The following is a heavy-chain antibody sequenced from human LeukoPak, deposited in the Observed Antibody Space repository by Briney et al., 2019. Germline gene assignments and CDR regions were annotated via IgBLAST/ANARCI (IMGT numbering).Heavy chain of an antibody. V-gene: IGHV3-48*01. CDR3: ARHGDYEPFDY. D-gene: IGHD2-21*01. Sequence: GGSLRLSCAASGFTFSSYSMNWVRQAPGKGLEWVSYISSSTTTIYYADSVRGRFTISRDNAKNSLYLQMNSLRAEDTAMYYCARHGDYEPFDYWGQGTLVTVSS. CDR2: ISSSTTTI. J-gene: IGHJ4*02. CDR1: GFTFSSYS.